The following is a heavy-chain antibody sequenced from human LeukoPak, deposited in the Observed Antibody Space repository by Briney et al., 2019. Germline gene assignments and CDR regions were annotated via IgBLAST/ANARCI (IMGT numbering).Heavy chain of an antibody. CDR2: IYYSGST. CDR1: GGSIGTYY. CDR3: ARNYGSGSYSNFDY. J-gene: IGHJ4*02. Sequence: KASETLSLTCTVSGGSIGTYYWSWFRQPPGKGLEWIGYIYYSGSTNYNPSLKSRVTISVDTSKNQFSLKLSSVTAADTAVYYCARNYGSGSYSNFDYWGQGTLVTVSS. D-gene: IGHD3-10*01. V-gene: IGHV4-59*01.